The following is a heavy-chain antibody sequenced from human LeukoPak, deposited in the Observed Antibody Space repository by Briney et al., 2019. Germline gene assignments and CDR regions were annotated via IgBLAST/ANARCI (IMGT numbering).Heavy chain of an antibody. Sequence: GGSLRLSCAASGFTFNNYAMSWVRQAPGKGLEWVLSISGSGDNTYYADSVKGRFTISRDNSKNTLYLQMNSLRAEDTAVYYCANDFDYWGQGTLVTVSS. CDR1: GFTFNNYA. CDR3: ANDFDY. V-gene: IGHV3-23*01. CDR2: ISGSGDNT. J-gene: IGHJ4*02.